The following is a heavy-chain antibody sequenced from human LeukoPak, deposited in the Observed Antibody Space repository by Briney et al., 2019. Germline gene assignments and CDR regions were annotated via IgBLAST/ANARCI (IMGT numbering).Heavy chain of an antibody. Sequence: PSETLSLTCTVSGYSISSGYYWGWIRQPPVKGLEWIGSIYHSGSTYYNPSLKSRVTISVDTSKNQFSLKLSSVTAADTAVYYCARGGKQWRGGNYFDSWGQGTLVAVSS. CDR3: ARGGKQWRGGNYFDS. D-gene: IGHD6-19*01. J-gene: IGHJ4*02. CDR1: GYSISSGYY. V-gene: IGHV4-38-2*02. CDR2: IYHSGST.